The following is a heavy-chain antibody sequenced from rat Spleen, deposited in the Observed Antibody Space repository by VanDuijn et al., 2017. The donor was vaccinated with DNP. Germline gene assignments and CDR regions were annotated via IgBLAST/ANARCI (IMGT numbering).Heavy chain of an antibody. Sequence: EVQLVESGGDLVQPGRSLKLSCAASGFTFSDYYMAWVRQAPTKGLEWVASITPGGDNTYYRDSVKGRFTVSRDNVKSSLNLQMDSLRSEDTATYYCTTILGPPMDAWGQGTSVTVSS. D-gene: IGHD4-2*01. CDR1: GFTFSDYY. J-gene: IGHJ4*01. V-gene: IGHV5-20*01. CDR2: ITPGGDNT. CDR3: TTILGPPMDA.